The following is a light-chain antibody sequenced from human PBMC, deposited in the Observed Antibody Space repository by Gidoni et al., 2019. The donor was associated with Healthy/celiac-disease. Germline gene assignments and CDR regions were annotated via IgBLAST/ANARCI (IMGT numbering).Light chain of an antibody. CDR2: KAC. Sequence: DIQMTQSPSTLSASVGDRVTITCRASQSISSWLAWYQQKPGKAPKLLIYKACSLESGVPSRCSGSGSGTEFTLTISSLQDDDFATYYCQQYNSYLYSFGQGTKLEIK. CDR1: QSISSW. CDR3: QQYNSYLYS. J-gene: IGKJ2*03. V-gene: IGKV1-5*03.